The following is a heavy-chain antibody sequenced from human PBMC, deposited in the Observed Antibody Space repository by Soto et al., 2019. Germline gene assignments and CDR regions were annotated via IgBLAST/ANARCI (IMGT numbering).Heavy chain of an antibody. J-gene: IGHJ4*02. V-gene: IGHV3-7*05. Sequence: ESGGGLVQPGGSLRLSCAASGFTFSNYWMSWVRQAPGKGLEWVANIKVDGSEKYYVDSVKGRFTISRDNAKNSLYLQMNSLGAEDTAVYYCAGVAVRGQGTLVTVSS. CDR3: AGVAV. CDR2: IKVDGSEK. CDR1: GFTFSNYW. D-gene: IGHD6-19*01.